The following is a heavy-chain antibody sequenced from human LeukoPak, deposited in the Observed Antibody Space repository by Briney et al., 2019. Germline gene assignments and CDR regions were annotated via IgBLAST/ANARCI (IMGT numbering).Heavy chain of an antibody. CDR1: GFTFSSYG. D-gene: IGHD3-10*01. CDR3: AKDLYYYGSGSGFDY. CDR2: ISGSGGST. Sequence: PGGSLRLSCAASGFTFSSYGMSWVRQAPGKGLEWVSAISGSGGSTYYADSVKGRFTISRDNSKNTLYLQMNSLRAEDTAVYYCAKDLYYYGSGSGFDYWGQGTLVTVSS. J-gene: IGHJ4*02. V-gene: IGHV3-23*01.